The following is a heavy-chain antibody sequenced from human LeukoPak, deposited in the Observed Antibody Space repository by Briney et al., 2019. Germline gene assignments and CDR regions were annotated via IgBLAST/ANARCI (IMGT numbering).Heavy chain of an antibody. CDR1: GGSISSYY. CDR3: ARATFIMVRGVITPRYFQH. V-gene: IGHV4-59*01. D-gene: IGHD3-10*01. J-gene: IGHJ1*01. Sequence: PSETLSLTCTVSGGSISSYYWSWIRQPPGKGLEWIGYIYYSGSTNYNPSLKSRVTISVDTSKNQFSLKLSSVTAADTAVYYCARATFIMVRGVITPRYFQHWGQGTLVTVSS. CDR2: IYYSGST.